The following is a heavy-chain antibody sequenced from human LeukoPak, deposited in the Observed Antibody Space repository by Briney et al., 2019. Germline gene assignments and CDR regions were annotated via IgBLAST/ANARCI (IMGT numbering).Heavy chain of an antibody. V-gene: IGHV3-11*04. Sequence: GGSLRLSCAASGFTFSDYYMSWIRQAPGKGLGWGSYISSMGSTIYYANSVKGRFTISRDNAKNSLYLQMNSLRAEDMAVYYCARDVGGSYMDYWGQGTLVTVYS. J-gene: IGHJ4*02. CDR1: GFTFSDYY. D-gene: IGHD1-26*01. CDR3: ARDVGGSYMDY. CDR2: ISSMGSTI.